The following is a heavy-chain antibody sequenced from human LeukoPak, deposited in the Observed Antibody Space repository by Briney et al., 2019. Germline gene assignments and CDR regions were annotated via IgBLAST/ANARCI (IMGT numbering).Heavy chain of an antibody. CDR1: GASFGGYY. J-gene: IGHJ4*02. D-gene: IGHD1-26*01. Sequence: SGTLSLTCVAYGASFGGYYWSGIRQPPAKGLDWIGYIFYSGSTNYNPSLKSRVTISVDTSKNQFSLKLRSVTAADTAVYYCARGSGIYYPPDYWGQGTLVTVSS. CDR3: ARGSGIYYPPDY. V-gene: IGHV4-59*01. CDR2: IFYSGST.